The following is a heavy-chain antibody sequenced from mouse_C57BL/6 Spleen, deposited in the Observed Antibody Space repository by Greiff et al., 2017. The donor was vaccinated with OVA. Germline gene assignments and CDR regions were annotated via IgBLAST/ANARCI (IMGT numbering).Heavy chain of an antibody. CDR2: INPNNGGT. CDR3: AVITTVVATDY. V-gene: IGHV1-22*01. J-gene: IGHJ2*01. Sequence: VHVKQSGPELVKPGASVKMSCKASGYTFTDYNMHWVKQSHGKSLEWIGYINPNNGGTSYNQKFKGKATLTVNKSSSTAYMELRSLTSEDSAVYYCAVITTVVATDYWGQGTTLTVSS. D-gene: IGHD1-1*01. CDR1: GYTFTDYN.